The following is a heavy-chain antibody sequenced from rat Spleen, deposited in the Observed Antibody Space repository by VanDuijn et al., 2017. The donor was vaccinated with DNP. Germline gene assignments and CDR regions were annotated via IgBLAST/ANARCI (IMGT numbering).Heavy chain of an antibody. CDR3: ARGGITTAFDY. V-gene: IGHV3-1*01. CDR1: GYSITSNY. J-gene: IGHJ2*01. Sequence: EVQLQESGPGLVKPSQSLSLTCSVTGYSITSNYWGWIRKFPGDKMEWIGHISYSGSTTYNPSLESRISITRDTSKNQFFLQVNSVTTEDTATYYCARGGITTAFDYWGQGVMVTVSS. D-gene: IGHD1-1*01. CDR2: ISYSGST.